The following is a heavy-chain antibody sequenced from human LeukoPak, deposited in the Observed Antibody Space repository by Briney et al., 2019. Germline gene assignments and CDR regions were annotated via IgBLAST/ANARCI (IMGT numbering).Heavy chain of an antibody. V-gene: IGHV3-9*01. CDR2: ISWNSGSI. CDR1: GFTFDDYA. D-gene: IGHD3-22*01. CDR3: AKDSYDSSGYHLGFDY. Sequence: SLRLSCAASGFTFDDYAMQWVRQAPGKGLEWVAGISWNSGSIGYADSVKGRFTISRDNAKNSLYLQMNSLRSEDTALYYSAKDSYDSSGYHLGFDYWGQGTLVTVSS. J-gene: IGHJ4*02.